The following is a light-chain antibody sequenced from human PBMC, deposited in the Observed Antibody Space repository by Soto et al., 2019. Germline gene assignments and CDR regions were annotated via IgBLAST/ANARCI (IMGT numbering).Light chain of an antibody. CDR1: GSDVGGYNY. CDR2: DVI. CDR3: SSYTSSSTLV. V-gene: IGLV2-14*01. J-gene: IGLJ1*01. Sequence: QSVLTQPASVSGSPGQSITLSCTGTGSDVGGYNYVSWYQQHPGKAPKLMIYDVINRPSGVSNRFSGSKSGNTASLTFSGLQAEDEADYYCSSYTSSSTLVFGTGTKVTVL.